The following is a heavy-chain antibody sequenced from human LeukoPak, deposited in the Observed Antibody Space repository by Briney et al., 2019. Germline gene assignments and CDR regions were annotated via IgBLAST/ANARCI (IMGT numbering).Heavy chain of an antibody. V-gene: IGHV1-69*04. CDR1: GGTFSSYA. J-gene: IGHJ3*02. CDR3: ARDQDIVVVVAAVRRDAFDI. CDR2: IIPILGIA. D-gene: IGHD2-15*01. Sequence: SVKVSCKASGGTFSSYAISWVRQAPGHGLEWMGRIIPILGIANYAQKFQGRVTITADKSTSTAYMELSSLRSEDTAVYYCARDQDIVVVVAAVRRDAFDIWGQGTMVTVSS.